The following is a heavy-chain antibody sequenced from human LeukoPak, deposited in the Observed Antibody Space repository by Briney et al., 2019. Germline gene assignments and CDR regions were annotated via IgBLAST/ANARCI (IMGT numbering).Heavy chain of an antibody. Sequence: GGSLRLSCAASGFTFSSYAMHWVRQAPGKGLEWVAVISYDGSNKYYGDSVKGRFTISRDNSKNTLYLQMNSLRAEDTAVYYCAKSYYDSSGSVIGMDVWGQGTTVTVSS. D-gene: IGHD3-22*01. CDR3: AKSYYDSSGSVIGMDV. V-gene: IGHV3-30*04. J-gene: IGHJ6*02. CDR2: ISYDGSNK. CDR1: GFTFSSYA.